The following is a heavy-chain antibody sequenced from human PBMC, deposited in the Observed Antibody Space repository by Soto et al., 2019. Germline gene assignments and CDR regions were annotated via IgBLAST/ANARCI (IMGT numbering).Heavy chain of an antibody. V-gene: IGHV3-21*02. Sequence: EVQLVESGGGLVKPGVSLRLSCAASGFTFSAYTMNWVRQAPGKGLEWVTSLDPCSTYIYYPDSVKGRFALSRDNAKKSLFLRLNSLRADDTALYFCVRGSYGDYDSWGQGTLVTVSS. D-gene: IGHD4-17*01. CDR2: LDPCSTYI. CDR3: VRGSYGDYDS. J-gene: IGHJ5*01. CDR1: GFTFSAYT.